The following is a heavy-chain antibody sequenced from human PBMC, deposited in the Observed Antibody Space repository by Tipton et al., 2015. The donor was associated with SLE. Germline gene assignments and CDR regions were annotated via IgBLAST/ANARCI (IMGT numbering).Heavy chain of an antibody. Sequence: TLSLTCTVSGGSISSSRYYWGWIRQPPGKGLEWIGSIYHSGTAYYNPSLKSRVTISVDTSKNQISLKLSSVTAADTAVYYCARAPGWLRVFDYWGQGTLVTVSS. CDR1: GGSISSSRYY. V-gene: IGHV4-39*07. D-gene: IGHD5-12*01. J-gene: IGHJ4*02. CDR3: ARAPGWLRVFDY. CDR2: IYHSGTA.